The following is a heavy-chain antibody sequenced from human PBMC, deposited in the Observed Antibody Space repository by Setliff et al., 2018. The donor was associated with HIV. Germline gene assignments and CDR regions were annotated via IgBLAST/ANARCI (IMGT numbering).Heavy chain of an antibody. CDR1: GSSISSSNW. CDR3: AREAQYSSSWSGRRVTWFDA. J-gene: IGHJ5*02. Sequence: SETLSLTCAVSGSSISSSNWWSWVRQPPGKGLEWIGEIYHSGSTNYNPSLKSRATISVDKSKNQFSLNLRSVTAADTAVYYCAREAQYSSSWSGRRVTWFDAWGQGTPVTVSS. D-gene: IGHD6-13*01. CDR2: IYHSGST. V-gene: IGHV4-4*02.